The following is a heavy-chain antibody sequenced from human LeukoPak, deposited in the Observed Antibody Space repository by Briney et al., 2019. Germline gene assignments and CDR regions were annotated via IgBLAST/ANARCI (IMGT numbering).Heavy chain of an antibody. CDR1: GFTFDDYA. CDR3: AKGSRVRYYYDSSGYYSD. D-gene: IGHD3-22*01. V-gene: IGHV3-9*03. Sequence: GGSLRLSCAASGFTFDDYAMHWVRQAPGKGLEWVSGISWNSGSIGYADSVKGRFTISRDNAKNSLYLQMNSLRAEDMALYYCAKGSRVRYYYDSSGYYSDWGRGTLVTVSS. J-gene: IGHJ4*02. CDR2: ISWNSGSI.